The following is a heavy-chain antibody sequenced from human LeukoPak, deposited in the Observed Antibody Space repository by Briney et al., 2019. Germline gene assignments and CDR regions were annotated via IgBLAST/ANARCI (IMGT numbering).Heavy chain of an antibody. Sequence: PGGSLRLSCAASGFTFSSYGMHWVRQAPGKGLEWVSGISWNSGSIGYADSVKGRFTISRDNSKNTLYLQMNSLRAEDTAVYYCAKEVRVATHAFDIWGQGTMVTVSS. CDR3: AKEVRVATHAFDI. V-gene: IGHV3-NL1*01. D-gene: IGHD5-12*01. CDR2: ISWNSGSI. J-gene: IGHJ3*02. CDR1: GFTFSSYG.